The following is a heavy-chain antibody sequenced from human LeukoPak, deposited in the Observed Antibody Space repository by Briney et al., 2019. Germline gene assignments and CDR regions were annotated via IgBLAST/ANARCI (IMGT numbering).Heavy chain of an antibody. Sequence: GGSLRLSCAASGFTFSSYAMSWVRQAPGKGLEWVSAISGSGGSTYYADSVRGLFTISRDKSKNTLYLQMNSLRAEDTAVYYCAKDELQATTLVVSGGYYYGMDVWGQGTTVTVSS. D-gene: IGHD2-8*02. CDR3: AKDELQATTLVVSGGYYYGMDV. CDR1: GFTFSSYA. CDR2: ISGSGGST. J-gene: IGHJ6*02. V-gene: IGHV3-23*01.